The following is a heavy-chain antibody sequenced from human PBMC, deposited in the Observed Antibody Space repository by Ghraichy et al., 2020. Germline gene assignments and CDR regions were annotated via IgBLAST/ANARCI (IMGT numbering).Heavy chain of an antibody. Sequence: GGSLRLSCAASGFTFSSYDMHWVRQATGKGLEWVSAIGTAGDTYYPGSVKGRFTISRENAKNSLYLQMNSLRAGDTAVYYCARAGSSWSGGVWYFDLWGRGTLVTVSS. CDR2: IGTAGDT. CDR1: GFTFSSYD. D-gene: IGHD6-13*01. J-gene: IGHJ2*01. CDR3: ARAGSSWSGGVWYFDL. V-gene: IGHV3-13*01.